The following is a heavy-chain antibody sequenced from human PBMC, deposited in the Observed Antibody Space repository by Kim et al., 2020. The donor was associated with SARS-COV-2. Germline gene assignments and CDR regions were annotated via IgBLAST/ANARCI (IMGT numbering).Heavy chain of an antibody. J-gene: IGHJ4*02. V-gene: IGHV4-39*01. Sequence: SETLSLTCTVSGGSISSSSYYWGWIRQPPGKGLEWIGSIYYSGSTYYNPSLKSRVTISVDTSKNQFSLKLSSVTAADTAVYYCAGEDYYGSGSYDNWGQGTLVTVSS. CDR1: GGSISSSSYY. CDR2: IYYSGST. CDR3: AGEDYYGSGSYDN. D-gene: IGHD3-10*01.